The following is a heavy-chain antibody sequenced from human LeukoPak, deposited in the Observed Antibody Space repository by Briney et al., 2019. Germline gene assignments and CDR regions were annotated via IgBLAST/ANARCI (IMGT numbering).Heavy chain of an antibody. CDR1: GYSISSGYY. CDR2: IYHSGST. CDR3: ARGDTAMVKYYFDY. Sequence: SETLSLTCTVSGYSISSGYYWGWIRQPPGKGLEWIGSIYHSGSTYYNPSLKSRVTISVDTPKNQFSLKLSSVTAADTAVYYCARGDTAMVKYYFDYWGQGTLVTVSS. J-gene: IGHJ4*02. D-gene: IGHD5-18*01. V-gene: IGHV4-38-2*02.